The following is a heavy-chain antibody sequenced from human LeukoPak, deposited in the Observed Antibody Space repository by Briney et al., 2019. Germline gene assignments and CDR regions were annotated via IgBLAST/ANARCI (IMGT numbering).Heavy chain of an antibody. Sequence: PGRSLRLSSAASGFTFSSYAIHWVRQAPGKGLERVAVISYDGSNKYYADSVKGRFTISRDNSKNTLYLQMNSLRAEDTAVYYCARELGLAVAAPFDYWGQGTLVTVSS. CDR2: ISYDGSNK. V-gene: IGHV3-30-3*01. CDR3: ARELGLAVAAPFDY. CDR1: GFTFSSYA. D-gene: IGHD6-19*01. J-gene: IGHJ4*02.